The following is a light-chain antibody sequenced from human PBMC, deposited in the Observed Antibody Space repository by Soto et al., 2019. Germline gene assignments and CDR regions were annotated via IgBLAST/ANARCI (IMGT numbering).Light chain of an antibody. CDR2: LGS. J-gene: IGKJ1*01. V-gene: IGKV2-28*01. Sequence: DIVMTQSPLSLPVTPGEPASISCRSFHSLLHSNGYNYLDWYLQKPGQSPQLLIYLGSNRASGVPDRFSGSGSGTDFTLKISRVEAEDVGVYYCMQALQTLWTFGQGTKVDIK. CDR1: HSLLHSNGYNY. CDR3: MQALQTLWT.